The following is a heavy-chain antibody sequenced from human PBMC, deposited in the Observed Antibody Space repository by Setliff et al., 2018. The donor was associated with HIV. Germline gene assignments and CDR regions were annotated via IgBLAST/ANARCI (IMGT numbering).Heavy chain of an antibody. CDR2: IDEYGSIT. J-gene: IGHJ6*03. CDR1: GFTFSDYW. D-gene: IGHD3-9*01. Sequence: PGGSLRLSCAASGFTFSDYWMHWVRQVPGRGLVWVSRIDEYGSITDYVDSVKGRFTISRDNAKNSLYLQMNSLRAEDTAVYYCARDYYDILTGYYLNSYYYYMDVWGKGTTVTVSS. CDR3: ARDYYDILTGYYLNSYYYYMDV. V-gene: IGHV3-74*01.